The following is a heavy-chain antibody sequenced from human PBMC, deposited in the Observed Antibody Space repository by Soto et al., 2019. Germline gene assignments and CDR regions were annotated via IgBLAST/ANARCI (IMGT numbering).Heavy chain of an antibody. CDR3: TTNFYSDHGMDV. Sequence: EVQLVESGGGLVKPGGSLTLSCAASGITFSKAWMNWVRQSPGKGLEWVGRIKSRSDGWTTAYAAPVKGRFSISRDDSKDTLWLQMNSLKTEDTAVYYCTTNFYSDHGMDVWGQGTTVTVSS. D-gene: IGHD4-17*01. CDR2: IKSRSDGWTT. V-gene: IGHV3-15*01. CDR1: GITFSKAW. J-gene: IGHJ6*02.